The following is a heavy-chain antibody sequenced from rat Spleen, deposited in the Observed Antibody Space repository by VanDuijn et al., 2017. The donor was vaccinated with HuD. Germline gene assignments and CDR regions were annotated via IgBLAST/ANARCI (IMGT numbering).Heavy chain of an antibody. CDR3: TTENYWFAY. J-gene: IGHJ3*01. Sequence: EVLLVESGGGFVQPGRSMELSCVVSGFTFSTYDMAWVRQAPTKGPEWVASISFDGSIPYDRDSVKGRFTISRDTTKSTLYLQMNSLRSEDTATYYCTTENYWFAYWGQGTLGTVSS. D-gene: IGHD1-10*01. V-gene: IGHV5-20*01. CDR2: ISFDGSIP. CDR1: GFTFSTYD.